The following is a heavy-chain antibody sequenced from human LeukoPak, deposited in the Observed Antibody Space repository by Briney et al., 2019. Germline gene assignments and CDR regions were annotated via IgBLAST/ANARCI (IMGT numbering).Heavy chain of an antibody. V-gene: IGHV4-59*13. CDR2: IYYSWST. CDR1: GGSISSYY. D-gene: IGHD3-22*01. Sequence: SETLSLSCTVSGGSISSYYWSWLRQPPGKGLEWIGYIYYSWSTNYNPSLKSRVTISVDTSKNQFSLKLSSVTAADTAVYYCAREYDSSRLGYFDYWGQGTLVTVSS. J-gene: IGHJ4*02. CDR3: AREYDSSRLGYFDY.